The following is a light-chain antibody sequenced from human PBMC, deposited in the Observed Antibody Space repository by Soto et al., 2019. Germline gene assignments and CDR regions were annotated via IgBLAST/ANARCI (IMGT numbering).Light chain of an antibody. CDR2: GAS. CDR3: QQYGSPSWT. CDR1: QSISSSY. V-gene: IGKV3-20*01. Sequence: EIVLTQSPGTLSLSPGKRATLSYRASQSISSSYLAWYQQRPGQAPRLLIYGASSRATGIPDRFSGSGSGTEFTLTISRLEPEDFAVYYCQQYGSPSWTFGQGTKVDIK. J-gene: IGKJ1*01.